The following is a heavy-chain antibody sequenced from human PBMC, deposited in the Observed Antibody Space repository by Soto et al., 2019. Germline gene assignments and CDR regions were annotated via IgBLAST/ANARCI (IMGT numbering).Heavy chain of an antibody. V-gene: IGHV3-48*03. D-gene: IGHD3-10*01. Sequence: GGSLRLSCAASGFTFSSYEMNWVRQAPGKGLEWVSYISSSGSTIYYADSVKGRFTISRDNAKNSLYLQMNSLRAEDTAVYYCARGSVGWDYYGSGSTYYYYGMDVWGQGTTVTVYS. CDR1: GFTFSSYE. CDR2: ISSSGSTI. J-gene: IGHJ6*02. CDR3: ARGSVGWDYYGSGSTYYYYGMDV.